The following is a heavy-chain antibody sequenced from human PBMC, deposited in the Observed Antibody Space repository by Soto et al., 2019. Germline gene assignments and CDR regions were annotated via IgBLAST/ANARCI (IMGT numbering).Heavy chain of an antibody. Sequence: SESLSLTCTVSGGSISSSIYYWGWIRQPPGKGLEWIGSIYYSGSTYYNPSLKSRVTISVDTSKNQFSLKLSSVTAADTAVYYCARPQVGGGYKSQAFEIWGQGTMVTVSS. D-gene: IGHD5-12*01. CDR1: GGSISSSIYY. CDR2: IYYSGST. V-gene: IGHV4-39*01. CDR3: ARPQVGGGYKSQAFEI. J-gene: IGHJ3*02.